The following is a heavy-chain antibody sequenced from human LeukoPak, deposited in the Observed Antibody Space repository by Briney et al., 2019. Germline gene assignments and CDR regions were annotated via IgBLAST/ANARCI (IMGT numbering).Heavy chain of an antibody. J-gene: IGHJ5*02. Sequence: ASETLSLTCTVSGGSISSYYWSWIRQPPGKGLEWIGYIYYSGSTNYNPSLKSRVTISVDTSKNQFSLKLSSVTAADTAVYYCARDQGNWFDPWGQGTLVTVSS. CDR3: ARDQGNWFDP. CDR2: IYYSGST. V-gene: IGHV4-59*01. CDR1: GGSISSYY.